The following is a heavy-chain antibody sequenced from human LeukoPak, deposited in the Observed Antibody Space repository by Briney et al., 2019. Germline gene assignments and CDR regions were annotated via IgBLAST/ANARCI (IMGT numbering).Heavy chain of an antibody. Sequence: GGSLRLSCVASGFPFKGYWMTWVRQSPGKGLDWVANIKPDGSETNYLDSVKGRFTISRGNARDSLFLEMNNLRVDDTAVYYCARDGGELWPLDEWGQGILVTVSS. V-gene: IGHV3-7*01. CDR1: GFPFKGYW. CDR2: IKPDGSET. D-gene: IGHD3-10*01. J-gene: IGHJ4*02. CDR3: ARDGGELWPLDE.